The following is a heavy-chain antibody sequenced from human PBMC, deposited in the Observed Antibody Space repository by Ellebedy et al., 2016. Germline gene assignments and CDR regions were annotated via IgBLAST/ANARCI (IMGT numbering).Heavy chain of an antibody. CDR3: ARRSGNIPRTRWFDP. V-gene: IGHV4-34*01. CDR2: INHSGST. CDR1: GGSFSGYY. Sequence: GSLRLSXAVYGGSFSGYYWSWIRQPPGKGLEWIGEINHSGSTNYNPSLKSRVTISVDTSKNQFSLKLSSVTAADTAVYYCARRSGNIPRTRWFDPWGQGTLVTVSS. D-gene: IGHD1-26*01. J-gene: IGHJ5*02.